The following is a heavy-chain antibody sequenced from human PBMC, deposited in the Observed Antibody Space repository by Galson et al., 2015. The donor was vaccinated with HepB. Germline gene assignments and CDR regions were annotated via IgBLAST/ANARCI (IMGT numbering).Heavy chain of an antibody. CDR3: ARDEVATISRYYYYYMDV. Sequence: SVKVSCKASGYTFTSYGISWVRQAPGQGLEWMGWISAYNGNTNYAQKLQGRVTMTTDTSTSTAYMELRSLRSDDTAVYYCARDEVATISRYYYYYMDVWGKGTTVTVSS. CDR1: GYTFTSYG. CDR2: ISAYNGNT. J-gene: IGHJ6*03. D-gene: IGHD5-12*01. V-gene: IGHV1-18*01.